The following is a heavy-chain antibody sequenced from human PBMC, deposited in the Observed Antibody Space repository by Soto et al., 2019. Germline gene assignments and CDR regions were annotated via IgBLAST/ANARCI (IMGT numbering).Heavy chain of an antibody. CDR2: ISATGGST. J-gene: IGHJ4*02. CDR1: GFTFNNYA. V-gene: IGHV3-23*01. Sequence: GGSLRLSCAASGFTFNNYAMNWVRQAPGKGLEWVATISATGGSTYYADSVKGRFTISRDNSKNTLYLQMNGLRVEDTAVYYSAKDRLASNFDYWGQGTQVTVSP. CDR3: AKDRLASNFDY. D-gene: IGHD4-4*01.